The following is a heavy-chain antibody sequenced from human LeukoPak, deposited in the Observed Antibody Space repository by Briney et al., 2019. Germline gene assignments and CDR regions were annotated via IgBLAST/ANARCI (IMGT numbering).Heavy chain of an antibody. CDR2: ITGNGGVT. CDR3: ATIISGSWKNLDY. J-gene: IGHJ4*02. D-gene: IGHD6-13*01. CDR1: AFNFSIYA. V-gene: IGHV3-23*01. Sequence: GEALRHSCAAYAFNFSIYAMRRVPQAPGQGPEWGAYITGNGGVTDYADSVKGRFTISRDNTKNTLDLQINSLRAEDTAVYYCATIISGSWKNLDYWGQGTLVIVSS.